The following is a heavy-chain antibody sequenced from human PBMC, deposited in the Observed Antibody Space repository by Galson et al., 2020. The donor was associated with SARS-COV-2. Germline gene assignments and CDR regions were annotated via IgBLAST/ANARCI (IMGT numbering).Heavy chain of an antibody. J-gene: IGHJ6*02. CDR2: IIPIFGTA. CDR3: ARDYDILTGYLTLGAYYGMDV. D-gene: IGHD3-9*01. V-gene: IGHV1-69*13. CDR1: RGTFSSYA. Sequence: SVKVSCKASRGTFSSYAISWVRQAPGQGLEWMGGIIPIFGTANYAQKFQGRVTLTADESTSTAYMELSSLRSEDTAVYYCARDYDILTGYLTLGAYYGMDVWGQGTTVTVSS.